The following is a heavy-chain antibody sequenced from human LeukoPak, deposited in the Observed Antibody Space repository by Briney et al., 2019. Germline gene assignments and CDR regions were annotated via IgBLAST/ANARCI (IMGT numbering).Heavy chain of an antibody. V-gene: IGHV3-11*01. CDR3: ASDLRGAVYGDDAFDI. CDR1: GFTVSSNY. CDR2: ISSSGSTI. J-gene: IGHJ3*02. D-gene: IGHD4-17*01. Sequence: GGSLRLSCAASGFTVSSNYMSWIRQAPGKGLEWVSYISSSGSTIYYADSVKGRFTISRDNAKNSLYLQMNSLRAEDTAVYYCASDLRGAVYGDDAFDIWGQGTMVTVSS.